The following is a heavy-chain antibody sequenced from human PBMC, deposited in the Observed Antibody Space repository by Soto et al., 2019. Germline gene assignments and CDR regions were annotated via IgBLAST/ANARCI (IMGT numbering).Heavy chain of an antibody. J-gene: IGHJ1*01. CDR3: ARGHGLECFGELLSKYFQH. V-gene: IGHV4-34*01. CDR2: INHGGYT. Sequence: PSETLSLTCAVYGGSLRGYYWSWIRQPPGKGLEWIGEINHGGYTNYNPSLKSRVTVSLDTSKKQLSLKLSSVTAADTAVYYCARGHGLECFGELLSKYFQHWGQGTQVTVSS. CDR1: GGSLRGYY. D-gene: IGHD3-10*01.